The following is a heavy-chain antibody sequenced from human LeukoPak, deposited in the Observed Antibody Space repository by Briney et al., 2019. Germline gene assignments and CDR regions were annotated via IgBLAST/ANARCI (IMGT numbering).Heavy chain of an antibody. V-gene: IGHV4-59*08. CDR3: ARTPPYYGMDV. Sequence: PSETLSLTCTVSGGSISSYYWSWIRQPPGEGLEWIGYIYYSGSTNYNPSLKSRVTISVDTSKNQFSLKLSSVTAADTAVYYCARTPPYYGMDVWGQGTTVTVSS. CDR2: IYYSGST. J-gene: IGHJ6*02. CDR1: GGSISSYY.